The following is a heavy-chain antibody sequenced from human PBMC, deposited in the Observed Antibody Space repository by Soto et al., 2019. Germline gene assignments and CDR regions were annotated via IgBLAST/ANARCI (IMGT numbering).Heavy chain of an antibody. D-gene: IGHD2-2*02. Sequence: PSETLSLTCAVSGYSISSGYYWGWIRQPPGKGLEWIGSIYHSGSTYYNPSLKSRVTISVDTSKNQFSLKLSSVTAADTAVYYCARAIVVVPAAILGGGWFDPWGQGTLVTV. CDR1: GYSISSGYY. CDR3: ARAIVVVPAAILGGGWFDP. V-gene: IGHV4-38-2*01. J-gene: IGHJ5*02. CDR2: IYHSGST.